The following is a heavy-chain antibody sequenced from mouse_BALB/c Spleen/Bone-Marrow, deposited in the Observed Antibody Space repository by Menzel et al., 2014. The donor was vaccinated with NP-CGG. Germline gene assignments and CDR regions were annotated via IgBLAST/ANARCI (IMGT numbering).Heavy chain of an antibody. Sequence: QVQLQQSGAELVRPGTSVKVSCKASGYAFTNYLIEWVKQRPGQGLEWIGVINPGSGGTNYNEKFKGKATLTADESSSTAYMQLSSLTSDDSAVYFCARELGVFAYWGQGTLVTVSA. V-gene: IGHV1-54*01. CDR3: ARELGVFAY. CDR2: INPGSGGT. CDR1: GYAFTNYL. J-gene: IGHJ3*01. D-gene: IGHD4-1*01.